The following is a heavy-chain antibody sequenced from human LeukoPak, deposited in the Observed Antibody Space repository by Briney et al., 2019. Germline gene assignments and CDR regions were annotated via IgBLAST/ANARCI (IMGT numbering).Heavy chain of an antibody. CDR3: ATSSSPSYYGMDV. J-gene: IGHJ6*02. CDR1: GGTFSSYA. Sequence: GASVKVSCKASGGTFSSYAISWVRQAPGQGLEWMGGIIPIFGTANYAQKFQGRVTITADKSTSTAYMELSSLRSEDTAVYYCATSSSPSYYGMDVWGQGTTVTVSS. CDR2: IIPIFGTA. D-gene: IGHD6-13*01. V-gene: IGHV1-69*06.